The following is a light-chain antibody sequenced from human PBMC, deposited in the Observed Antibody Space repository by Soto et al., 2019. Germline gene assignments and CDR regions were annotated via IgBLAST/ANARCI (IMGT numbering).Light chain of an antibody. CDR2: DAS. V-gene: IGKV1-5*01. CDR1: QSISSW. J-gene: IGKJ1*01. Sequence: DIQMTQSPSTLSASVGDRVTITCLASQSISSWLAWYQQKPGKAPKLLIYDASSLESGVPSRFSGSGSGTEFTLTISSLQPDDFATYYCQQYNSYSSWTFGQGTKVEIK. CDR3: QQYNSYSSWT.